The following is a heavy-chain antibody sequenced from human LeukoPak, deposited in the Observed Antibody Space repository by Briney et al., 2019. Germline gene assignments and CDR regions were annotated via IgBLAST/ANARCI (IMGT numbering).Heavy chain of an antibody. J-gene: IGHJ6*03. Sequence: GASVEVSCKAFCYPFTNYGIRLGRHAPGKGAGGVGWISAYNGNTNYAQKLQGRVTMTTDTSTSTAYMELRSLRSDDTAVYYCARAVTNYYYYYMDVWGKGTTVTVSS. CDR3: ARAVTNYYYYYMDV. CDR2: ISAYNGNT. V-gene: IGHV1-18*01. CDR1: CYPFTNYG. D-gene: IGHD4-11*01.